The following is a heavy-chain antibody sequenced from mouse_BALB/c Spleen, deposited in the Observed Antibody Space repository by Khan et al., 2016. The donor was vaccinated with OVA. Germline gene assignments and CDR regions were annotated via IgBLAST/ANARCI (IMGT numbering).Heavy chain of an antibody. CDR1: GYTFTNYG. V-gene: IGHV9-1*02. CDR2: INTYTGEP. J-gene: IGHJ1*01. CDR3: ARGAGYWYFDV. Sequence: QIQLVQSGPELKKPGETVKISCKASGYTFTNYGMNWVKQAPGKGLKWMGWINTYTGEPTYTDDFKGRFAFSLETSASTAYLQINNLKIEDMATYFCARGAGYWYFDVWGAGTTVTVSS.